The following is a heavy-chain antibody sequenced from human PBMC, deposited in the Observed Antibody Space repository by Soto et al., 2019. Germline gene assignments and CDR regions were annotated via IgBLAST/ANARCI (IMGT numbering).Heavy chain of an antibody. V-gene: IGHV3-23*01. Sequence: EVKLLESGGGLVQPGGSLRLSCAASGFTFSTYSMTWVRQAPGKGLEWVAHLTASGGTTYYADSVRGRFTISRDTSRKTLYLQMNSLRAEDSALYYCAKCMQAYWNYDAHHVWGQGTMVTVSS. D-gene: IGHD1-7*01. CDR3: AKCMQAYWNYDAHHV. J-gene: IGHJ3*01. CDR2: LTASGGTT. CDR1: GFTFSTYS.